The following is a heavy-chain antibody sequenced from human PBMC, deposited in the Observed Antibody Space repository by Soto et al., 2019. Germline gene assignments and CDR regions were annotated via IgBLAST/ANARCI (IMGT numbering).Heavy chain of an antibody. CDR1: GGSISSGDYY. CDR3: ARGSYYYDSSGYYHS. D-gene: IGHD3-22*01. V-gene: IGHV4-30-4*01. J-gene: IGHJ4*02. Sequence: TSETLSLTCTVSGGSISSGDYYWSWIRQPPGKGLGWIGSIYYSGSTYYNPSLKSRVTISVDTSKNQFSLKLSSVTAADTAVYYCARGSYYYDSSGYYHSWGQGTLVTVSS. CDR2: IYYSGST.